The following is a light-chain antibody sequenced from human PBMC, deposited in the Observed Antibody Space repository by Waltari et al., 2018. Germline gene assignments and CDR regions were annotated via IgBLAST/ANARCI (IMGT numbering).Light chain of an antibody. V-gene: IGKV3-20*01. CDR3: QQYGVSPYT. J-gene: IGKJ2*01. CDR1: QSVINNY. Sequence: EIVLTQSPGTLSLSPGERATLSCRASQSVINNYLAWYQQKPGQAPSLLIYAASRRDVGVPDRVSGSGSGTDFTLTISRLEPEDFAIFYCQQYGVSPYTFGQGTKLEV. CDR2: AAS.